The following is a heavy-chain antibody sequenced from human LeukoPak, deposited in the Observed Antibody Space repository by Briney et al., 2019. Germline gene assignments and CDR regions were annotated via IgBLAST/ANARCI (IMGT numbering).Heavy chain of an antibody. D-gene: IGHD1-26*01. CDR3: AGLLGGARVY. V-gene: IGHV4-59*01. CDR2: IYYSGST. CDR1: GGSISSYY. J-gene: IGHJ4*02. Sequence: SETLSLTCTISGGSISSYYWSWIRQPPGKGLEWIGYIYYSGSTNYNPSLKSRVTISVDTSKNQFSLKLSSVTAADTAVYYCAGLLGGARVYWGQGTLVTVSS.